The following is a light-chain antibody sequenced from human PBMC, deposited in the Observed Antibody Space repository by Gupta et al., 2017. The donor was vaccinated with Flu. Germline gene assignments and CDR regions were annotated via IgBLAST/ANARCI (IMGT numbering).Light chain of an antibody. J-gene: IGLJ3*02. CDR1: SSDVGGYNY. CDR2: DVS. V-gene: IGLV2-11*03. Sequence: TSSDVGGYNYVSWFQQHPGKAPKLMIYDVSKRPSGAPDRFSGSKSGDTASLTISGLQAEDEADYYCCSYAGSYTWVFGGGTKVTVL. CDR3: CSYAGSYTWV.